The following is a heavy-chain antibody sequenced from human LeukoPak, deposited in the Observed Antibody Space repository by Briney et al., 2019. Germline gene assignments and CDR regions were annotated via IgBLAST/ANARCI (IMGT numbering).Heavy chain of an antibody. CDR1: GITVSNNY. J-gene: IGHJ5*02. V-gene: IGHV3-66*01. Sequence: GSLRLSCAAFGITVSNNYMSWVRQAPGKGLEWVAVIYSGGPTYYADSVKDRFTISRDNPKNTLYLQMNSLRAEDTAVYYCARDRGFGVSVVNWFDPWGQGTLVTVSS. CDR2: IYSGGPT. D-gene: IGHD2-21*01. CDR3: ARDRGFGVSVVNWFDP.